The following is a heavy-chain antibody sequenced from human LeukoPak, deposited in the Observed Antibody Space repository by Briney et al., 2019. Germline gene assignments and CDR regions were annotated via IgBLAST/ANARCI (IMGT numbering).Heavy chain of an antibody. Sequence: ASVKVSCKASGYTFTGYYMHWVRQAPGQGLEWMGRINPNIGGTNYAQKFQGRVTMTRDTSISTAYMELSRLRSDDTAVYYCARDPYYYDSSGYSDYWGQGTLVTVSS. D-gene: IGHD3-22*01. CDR3: ARDPYYYDSSGYSDY. J-gene: IGHJ4*02. CDR1: GYTFTGYY. CDR2: INPNIGGT. V-gene: IGHV1-2*06.